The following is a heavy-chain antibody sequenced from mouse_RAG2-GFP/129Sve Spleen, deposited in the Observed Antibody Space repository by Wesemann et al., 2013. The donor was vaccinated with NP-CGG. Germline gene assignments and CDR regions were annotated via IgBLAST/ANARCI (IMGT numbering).Heavy chain of an antibody. Sequence: DVQLQESGPGLVKPSQSLSLTCTVTGYSITSDYAWNWIRQFPGNKLEWMGYISYSGSTSYNPSLKSRISITRDTSKNQFFLQLNSVTTEDTATYYCAELGLEFAYWGQGTLVTVSA. D-gene: IGHD4-1*01. V-gene: IGHV3-2*02. CDR1: GYSITSDYA. CDR2: ISYSGST. CDR3: AELGLEFAY. J-gene: IGHJ3*01.